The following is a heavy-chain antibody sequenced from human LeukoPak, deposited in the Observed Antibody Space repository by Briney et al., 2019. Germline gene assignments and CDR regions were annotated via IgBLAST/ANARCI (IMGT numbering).Heavy chain of an antibody. V-gene: IGHV1-24*01. D-gene: IGHD5-24*01. CDR2: FDPEDGET. J-gene: IGHJ4*02. CDR1: GYTLTELS. Sequence: ASVKVSCKVSGYTLTELSMHWVRQAPGKGLEWMGGFDPEDGETIYAQKFQGRVTMTEDTSTDTAYMELSSLRSEDTAVYYCAIDGDGHNSLDYWGQGTLVTVSS. CDR3: AIDGDGHNSLDY.